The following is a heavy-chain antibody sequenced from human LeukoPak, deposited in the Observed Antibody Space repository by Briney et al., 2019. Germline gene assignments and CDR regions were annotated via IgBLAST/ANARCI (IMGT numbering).Heavy chain of an antibody. Sequence: GASVKVSCKASGGTFSSYAISWVRQAPGQGLEWMGGIIPIFGTANYAQKFQGRVTITADESTSTAYMELSSLRSEDTAVYYCARDIYYGSGSYPLPVYYYYYGMDVWGQGTTVTVSS. CDR2: IIPIFGTA. D-gene: IGHD3-10*01. J-gene: IGHJ6*02. CDR1: GGTFSSYA. V-gene: IGHV1-69*01. CDR3: ARDIYYGSGSYPLPVYYYYYGMDV.